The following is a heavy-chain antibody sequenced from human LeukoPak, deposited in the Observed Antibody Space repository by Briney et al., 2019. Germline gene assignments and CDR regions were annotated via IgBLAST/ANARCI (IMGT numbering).Heavy chain of an antibody. CDR1: GGSISSYY. Sequence: SETLSLTCTVSGGSISSYYWSWIRQPPGKGLEWIGYIYYSGSTNYNPSLKSRVTISVDTSKNQFSLKLSSVTAADTAVYYCARGGTRPRYYYDSRTNAFDIWGQGTMVTVSS. J-gene: IGHJ3*02. V-gene: IGHV4-59*01. D-gene: IGHD3-22*01. CDR3: ARGGTRPRYYYDSRTNAFDI. CDR2: IYYSGST.